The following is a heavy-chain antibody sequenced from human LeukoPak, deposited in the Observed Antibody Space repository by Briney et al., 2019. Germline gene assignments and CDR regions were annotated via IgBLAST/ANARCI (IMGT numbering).Heavy chain of an antibody. CDR2: ITTSGGAK. CDR1: GFTFSSYS. V-gene: IGHV3-48*01. Sequence: GGSLGLSCAASGFTFSSYSMNWVRQAPGKGLEWISYITTSGGAKNYADSVKGRFTISRDNAENSLYLQMNILRAEDTAVYYCAKDRTGYSYGYFLSPWGQGTLVTVSS. J-gene: IGHJ5*02. CDR3: AKDRTGYSYGYFLSP. D-gene: IGHD5-18*01.